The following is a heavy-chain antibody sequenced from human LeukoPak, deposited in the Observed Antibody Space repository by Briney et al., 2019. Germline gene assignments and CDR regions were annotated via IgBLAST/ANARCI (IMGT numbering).Heavy chain of an antibody. CDR1: GFTFTSYA. D-gene: IGHD1-1*01. V-gene: IGHV3-23*01. Sequence: AGSLRLSCAASGFTFTSYAMTWVRQAPGKGLEWVSGISAGGGSTNYADSVKGRFTISRDNSKSSLFLQMDSLRAEDTAIYYCAKLPGGRTLTTFLDSWGQGTLVTVSS. CDR2: ISAGGGST. J-gene: IGHJ4*02. CDR3: AKLPGGRTLTTFLDS.